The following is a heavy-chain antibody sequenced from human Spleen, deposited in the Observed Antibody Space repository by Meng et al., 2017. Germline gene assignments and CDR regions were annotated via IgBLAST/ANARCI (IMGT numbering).Heavy chain of an antibody. Sequence: ASVKVSCKASGYTFTNYRISWVRRAPGQGLEWMGRINPKSGDTHYAQRFQGRVTMTGDTSISTAYMELSGLRSDDTAMYYCARDEDISAAGKLFGDYWGQGTLVTVSS. J-gene: IGHJ4*02. CDR2: INPKSGDT. CDR1: GYTFTNYR. V-gene: IGHV1-2*06. D-gene: IGHD6-13*01. CDR3: ARDEDISAAGKLFGDY.